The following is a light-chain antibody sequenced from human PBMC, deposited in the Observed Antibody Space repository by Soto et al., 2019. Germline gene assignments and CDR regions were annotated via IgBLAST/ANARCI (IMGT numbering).Light chain of an antibody. Sequence: EIVMTQSPATPSVSPGERATLSRRASQSVSSNLAWYQQKPGQAPRLLIYGASTRATGIPARFSGSGSGTEFTLTISSLQSEDFAVYYCQQRSNWHITFGQGTRLEI. V-gene: IGKV3-15*01. J-gene: IGKJ5*01. CDR1: QSVSSN. CDR3: QQRSNWHIT. CDR2: GAS.